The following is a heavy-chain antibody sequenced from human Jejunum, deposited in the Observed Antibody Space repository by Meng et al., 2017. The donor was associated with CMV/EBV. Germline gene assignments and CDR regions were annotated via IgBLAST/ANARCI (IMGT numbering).Heavy chain of an antibody. Sequence: QVQLQESGPGLVKPSETLSLTCTVSGGSISSYYWSWIRQPAGKQLEWIGRIYISGSTSDNPSLKSRVTMSVDTSKNQLSLKLSSVTAADTAVYYCARGPGESTGEGFDYWGQGTLVTVSS. CDR3: ARGPGESTGEGFDY. D-gene: IGHD3-10*01. CDR1: GGSISSYY. V-gene: IGHV4-4*07. J-gene: IGHJ4*02. CDR2: IYISGST.